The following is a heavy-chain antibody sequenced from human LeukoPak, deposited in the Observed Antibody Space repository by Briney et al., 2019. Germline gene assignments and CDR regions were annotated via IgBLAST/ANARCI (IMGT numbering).Heavy chain of an antibody. CDR2: ISGSGGST. J-gene: IGHJ3*02. CDR1: GFTFSSYA. CDR3: AKDRVIWLGRALVDAFDI. V-gene: IGHV3-23*01. Sequence: GGSLRLSCAASGFTFSSYAMSWVRQAPGKGLEWVSAISGSGGSTYYADSVKGRFTISRDNSKNTLYLQMNSLRAEDTAVYYCAKDRVIWLGRALVDAFDIWGQGTMVTVSS. D-gene: IGHD6-19*01.